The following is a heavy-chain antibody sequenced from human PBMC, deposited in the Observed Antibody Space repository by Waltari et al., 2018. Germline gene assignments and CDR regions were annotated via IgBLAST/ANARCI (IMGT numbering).Heavy chain of an antibody. CDR2: MNPNSGNT. D-gene: IGHD5-18*01. Sequence: KVSCKASGYTFTSYDINWVRQATGQGLEWMGWMNPNSGNTGYAQKFQGRVTMTRNTSISTAYMELSSLRSEDTAVYYCVLTKGYGPPRFDYWGQGTLVTVSS. CDR1: GYTFTSYD. CDR3: VLTKGYGPPRFDY. V-gene: IGHV1-8*01. J-gene: IGHJ4*02.